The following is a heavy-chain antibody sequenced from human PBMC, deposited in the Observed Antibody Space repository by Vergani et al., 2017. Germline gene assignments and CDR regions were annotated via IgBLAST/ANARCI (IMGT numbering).Heavy chain of an antibody. CDR1: GFTFSSYD. Sequence: EVQLVESGGGLVQPGGSLRLSCAASGFTFSSYDMHWVRQATGKGLEWVSAIGTAGDPYYPGSVKGRFTISRENAKNSLYLQMNSLRAGDTAVYYCARDIRVVPAAISLFDYWGQGTLVTVSS. CDR3: ARDIRVVPAAISLFDY. V-gene: IGHV3-13*05. CDR2: IGTAGDP. J-gene: IGHJ4*02. D-gene: IGHD2-2*02.